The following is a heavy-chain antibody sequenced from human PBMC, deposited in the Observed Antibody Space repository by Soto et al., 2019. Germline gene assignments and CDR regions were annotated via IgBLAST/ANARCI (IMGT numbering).Heavy chain of an antibody. J-gene: IGHJ6*02. CDR2: IWYDGSNK. V-gene: IGHV3-33*01. Sequence: PGGSLRLSCAASGFTFSSYGMHWVRQAPGKGLEWVAVIWYDGSNKYYADSVKGRFTISRDNSKNTLYLQMNSLRAEDTAVYYCARDPRTMVRGAHYYYYGMDVWGQGTTVTVSS. D-gene: IGHD3-10*01. CDR1: GFTFSSYG. CDR3: ARDPRTMVRGAHYYYYGMDV.